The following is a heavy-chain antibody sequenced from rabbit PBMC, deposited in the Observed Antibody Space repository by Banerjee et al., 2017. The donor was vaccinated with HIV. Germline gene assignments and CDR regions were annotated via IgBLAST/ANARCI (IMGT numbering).Heavy chain of an antibody. Sequence: QEQLEESGGDLVKPEGSLTLTCTASGFSFSNKYVMCWVRQAPGKGLEWIACINTSTGNTVYASWAKGRFTISKTSTTVTLQMTSLTAADTATYLCARDLAGVIGWNFNLWGPGTLVTVS. V-gene: IGHV1S45*01. D-gene: IGHD4-1*01. CDR1: GFSFSNKYV. J-gene: IGHJ4*01. CDR3: ARDLAGVIGWNFNL. CDR2: INTSTGNT.